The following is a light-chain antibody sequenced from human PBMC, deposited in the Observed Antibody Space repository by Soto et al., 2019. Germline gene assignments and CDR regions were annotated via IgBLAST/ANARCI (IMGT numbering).Light chain of an antibody. CDR3: AAWDDTVRSYV. J-gene: IGLJ1*01. V-gene: IGLV1-47*01. CDR2: RND. Sequence: QPVLTQPSSVSGTPGQGVTISCSGSISNIGNNYVYWFQQLPGTAPKVLSNRNDQRPSGVPDRFSGSKSGTSAPLAISGLRSEDEADYYCAAWDDTVRSYVFGTGTKLTVL. CDR1: ISNIGNNY.